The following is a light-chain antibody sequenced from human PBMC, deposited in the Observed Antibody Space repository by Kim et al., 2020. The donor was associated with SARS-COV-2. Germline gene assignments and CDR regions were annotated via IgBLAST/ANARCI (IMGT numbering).Light chain of an antibody. V-gene: IGKV1-12*01. Sequence: ASVGDRVTITCRASHGVSSSLAWYQQKAGQAPKLLIYVAYSLQSGVPSRFSGSGSGTDFTLTISSLQPEDIATYYCQQAKNFPWTFGQGTKVDIK. CDR1: HGVSSS. CDR2: VAY. CDR3: QQAKNFPWT. J-gene: IGKJ1*01.